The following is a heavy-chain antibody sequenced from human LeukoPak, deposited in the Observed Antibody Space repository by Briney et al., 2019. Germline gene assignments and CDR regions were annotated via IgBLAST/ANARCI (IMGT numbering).Heavy chain of an antibody. CDR2: ISGSGGST. D-gene: IGHD3-22*01. J-gene: IGHJ4*02. Sequence: GGSLRLSCAASGFTFSSYAMSWVRQAPGKGLEWVSAISGSGGSTYYADSVKGRFTISRDNSKNTLYLQMNSLRAEDTAVYYCAKDLHYDSSGPLDYWGQGTLVTVSS. V-gene: IGHV3-23*01. CDR1: GFTFSSYA. CDR3: AKDLHYDSSGPLDY.